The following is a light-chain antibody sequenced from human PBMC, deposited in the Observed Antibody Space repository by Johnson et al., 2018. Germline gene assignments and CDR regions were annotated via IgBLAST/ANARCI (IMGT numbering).Light chain of an antibody. J-gene: IGLJ1*01. CDR2: ENN. V-gene: IGLV1-51*02. CDR3: GTWARSLSAGNV. Sequence: QSVLTQPPSVSAAPGQKVTISCSGSSSNIGNNYVSWYQQLPGTAPKLLIYENNKRPSGIPDRFSGSKSGTSATLDITGLPTGDAAAYYGGTWARSLSAGNVFGTGTKVTVL. CDR1: SSNIGNNY.